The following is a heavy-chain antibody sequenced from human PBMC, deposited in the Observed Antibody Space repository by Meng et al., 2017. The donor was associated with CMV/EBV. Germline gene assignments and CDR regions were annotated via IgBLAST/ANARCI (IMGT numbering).Heavy chain of an antibody. D-gene: IGHD5-24*01. J-gene: IGHJ6*02. Sequence: GESLKISCAASGFTFSSYWMSWVRQAPGKGLEWVANIKQDGSEKYYVDSVKGRFTISRDNAKNSLYLQMNSLRAEDTAVYYCARGGGEMATTQNGAVYYGMDVWGQGTTVTVSS. V-gene: IGHV3-7*01. CDR2: IKQDGSEK. CDR1: GFTFSSYW. CDR3: ARGGGEMATTQNGAVYYGMDV.